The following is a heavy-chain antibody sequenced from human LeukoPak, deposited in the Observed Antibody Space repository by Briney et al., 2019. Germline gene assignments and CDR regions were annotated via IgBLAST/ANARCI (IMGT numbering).Heavy chain of an antibody. CDR3: ARGSDCSGGSCYSYWYFDL. CDR1: AFTFSSYW. CDR2: INSDGSST. D-gene: IGHD2-15*01. J-gene: IGHJ2*01. Sequence: GGSLRLSCAASAFTFSSYWMHWVRQAPGKGLVWVSRINSDGSSTSYADSVKGRFTISRANAKNTLYLQMNSLRAEDTAMYYCARGSDCSGGSCYSYWYFDLWGRGTLVTVSS. V-gene: IGHV3-74*01.